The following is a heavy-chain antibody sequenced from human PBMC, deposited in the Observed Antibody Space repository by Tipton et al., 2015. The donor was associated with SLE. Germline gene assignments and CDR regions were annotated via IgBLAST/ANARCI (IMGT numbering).Heavy chain of an antibody. CDR2: ISSAYIGGATTVT. J-gene: IGHJ3*02. CDR1: GFSFSSYE. Sequence: SLRLSCAASGFSFSSYEMNWVRRAPGKGLEWVSYISSAYIGGATTVTWYADSVKGRFTISRDNAKSSLYLQMSSLRAEDAGVYYCTRDCSGGCCCSPSAFDIWGQGAMVTVSS. D-gene: IGHD2-15*01. V-gene: IGHV3-48*03. CDR3: TRDCSGGCCCSPSAFDI.